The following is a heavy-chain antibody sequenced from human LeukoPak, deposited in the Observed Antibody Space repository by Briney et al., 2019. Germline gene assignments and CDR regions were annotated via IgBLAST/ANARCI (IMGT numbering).Heavy chain of an antibody. D-gene: IGHD3-10*01. CDR1: GGSISSYY. CDR2: IYYGGST. V-gene: IGHV4-59*01. CDR3: ARADMVRGLIRLFDY. J-gene: IGHJ4*02. Sequence: PSETLSLTCTVSGGSISSYYWSWIRQPPGKGLEWIGYIYYGGSTNYNPSLKSRVTISVDTSKNQFSLKLSSVTAADTAVYYCARADMVRGLIRLFDYWGQGTLVTVSS.